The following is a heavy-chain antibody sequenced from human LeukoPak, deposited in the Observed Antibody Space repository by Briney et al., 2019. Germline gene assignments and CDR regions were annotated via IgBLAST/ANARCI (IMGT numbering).Heavy chain of an antibody. CDR1: GFTFSSYA. V-gene: IGHV3-30-3*01. Sequence: PGGSLRLSCAASGFTFSSYAMHWVRQAPGKGLEWVAVISYDGSNKYYADSVKGRFTISRDNSKNTLYLQMNNLRAEDTAVYYCARDRNWGQGTLVTVSS. J-gene: IGHJ4*02. CDR3: ARDRN. CDR2: ISYDGSNK.